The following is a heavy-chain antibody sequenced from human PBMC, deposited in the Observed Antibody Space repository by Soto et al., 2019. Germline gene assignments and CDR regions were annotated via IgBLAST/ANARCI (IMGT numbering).Heavy chain of an antibody. D-gene: IGHD3-9*01. CDR2: ITYDGSDK. Sequence: HPGGSLRLSCAASGLTFSSFAMPWVRKAPGKGLEWVAVITYDGSDKFYADSVKGRFTISRDNFKNTLYLQMNSLRPDDTAVYFCAKTPNYNILSVHIDYWGQGTLVTVSS. CDR1: GLTFSSFA. J-gene: IGHJ4*02. CDR3: AKTPNYNILSVHIDY. V-gene: IGHV3-30*18.